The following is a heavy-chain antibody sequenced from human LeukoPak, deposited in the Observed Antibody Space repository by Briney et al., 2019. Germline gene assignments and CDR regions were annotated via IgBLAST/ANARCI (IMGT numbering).Heavy chain of an antibody. J-gene: IGHJ3*02. V-gene: IGHV3-30*03. CDR2: ISYDGSNK. Sequence: GGSLRLSCLASGFTFRSFGMHWARQAPGTGLEWVALISYDGSNKNYADSVKGRFTISRDNSKNILYLQMNSLRVEDTAVYFCARGYGGNSAAFDIWGQGTMVIVSS. D-gene: IGHD4-23*01. CDR1: GFTFRSFG. CDR3: ARGYGGNSAAFDI.